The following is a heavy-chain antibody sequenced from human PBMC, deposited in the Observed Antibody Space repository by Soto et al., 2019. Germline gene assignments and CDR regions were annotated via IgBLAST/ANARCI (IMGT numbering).Heavy chain of an antibody. CDR1: GGSISSYY. CDR2: IYYSGST. CDR3: ARGVDTAMPSDY. Sequence: SETLSLTCTVSGGSISSYYWSWIRQPPGKGLEWIGYIYYSGSTNYNPSLKSRVTISVDTSKNQFSLKLSSVTAADTAVYYCARGVDTAMPSDYWGQGTLVTVSS. V-gene: IGHV4-59*01. J-gene: IGHJ4*02. D-gene: IGHD5-18*01.